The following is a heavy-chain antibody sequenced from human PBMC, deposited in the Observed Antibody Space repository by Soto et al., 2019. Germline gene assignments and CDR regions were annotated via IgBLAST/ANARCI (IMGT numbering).Heavy chain of an antibody. J-gene: IGHJ5*01. CDR1: GDSIKTETW. V-gene: IGHV4-4*02. CDR2: IKHTGDA. CDR3: AREGRLHWLES. Sequence: PSETLSLTCAVSGDSIKTETWWSWLRQLPGTGLERIGEIKHTGDANANPALRSRVSMSVDRTKNQFFLNLRSVSAADTAVYFCAREGRLHWLESWAQGTLVTGSS.